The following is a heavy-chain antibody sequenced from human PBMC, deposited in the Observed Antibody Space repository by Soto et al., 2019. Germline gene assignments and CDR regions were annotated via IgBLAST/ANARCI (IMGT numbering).Heavy chain of an antibody. CDR1: GGSLSGYY. CDR3: ARGPALGCSSTSCFLDY. CDR2: INHSGST. Sequence: ETRSPPCDVYGGSLSGYYWRWIRQPPGTGLEWIGEINHSGSTNYNPSLKSRVTISVDTSKKQFSLKLSSVTAADTAVYYCARGPALGCSSTSCFLDYWGQGTLVTVSS. J-gene: IGHJ4*02. D-gene: IGHD2-2*01. V-gene: IGHV4-34*01.